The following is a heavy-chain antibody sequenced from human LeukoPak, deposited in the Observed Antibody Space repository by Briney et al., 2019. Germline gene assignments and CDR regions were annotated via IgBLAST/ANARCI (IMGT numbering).Heavy chain of an antibody. V-gene: IGHV1-69*05. J-gene: IGHJ5*02. CDR2: SIPIFGTA. D-gene: IGHD3-22*01. CDR3: ASSYYYDSSGYYLYNWFDP. Sequence: ASVKVSCKASGYTFTSYYMHWVRQAPGQGLEWMGGSIPIFGTANYAQKFQGRVTITTDESTSTAYMELSSLRSEDTAVYYCASSYYYDSSGYYLYNWFDPWGQGTLVTVSS. CDR1: GYTFTSYY.